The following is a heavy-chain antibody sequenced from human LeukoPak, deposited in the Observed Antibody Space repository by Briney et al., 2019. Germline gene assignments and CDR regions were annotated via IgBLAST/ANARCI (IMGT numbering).Heavy chain of an antibody. CDR3: ARGRVVVVAAAVDYYYYGMDV. D-gene: IGHD2-2*01. J-gene: IGHJ6*02. Sequence: GASVKVSCKASGYTFTSYDINWVRQATGQGLEWMGWMNPNSGNTGYAQKFQGRVTMARNTSISTAYMELSSLRSDDTAVYYCARGRVVVVAAAVDYYYYGMDVWGQGTTVTVSS. V-gene: IGHV1-8*01. CDR1: GYTFTSYD. CDR2: MNPNSGNT.